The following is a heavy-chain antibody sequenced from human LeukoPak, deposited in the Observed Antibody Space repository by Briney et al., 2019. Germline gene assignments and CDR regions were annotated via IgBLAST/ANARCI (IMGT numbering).Heavy chain of an antibody. V-gene: IGHV3-30*02. D-gene: IGHD3-22*01. CDR1: GFTFSSYG. Sequence: GGSLRLSCAASGFTFSSYGMHWVRQAPGKGLEWVAFIRYDGSNKYYADSVKGRFTISRDNSKNTLYLQMNSLRAEDTAVYYCAKDRLNYYDSSKIDAFDIWGQGTMVTVSS. CDR2: IRYDGSNK. J-gene: IGHJ3*02. CDR3: AKDRLNYYDSSKIDAFDI.